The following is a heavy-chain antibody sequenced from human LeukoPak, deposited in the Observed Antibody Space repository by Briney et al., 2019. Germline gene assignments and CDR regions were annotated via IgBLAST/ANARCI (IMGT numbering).Heavy chain of an antibody. V-gene: IGHV5-51*01. CDR1: GSSFTSYW. Sequence: GASLQISYKGSGSSFTSYWIGWGRPMPGKGLEWMGIIYPGDSDTRYSPSFQGQVTISADKSISTAYLQWSSLKASDTAMYYCARRNRVWLEIDYWGQGTLVTVSS. CDR2: IYPGDSDT. CDR3: ARRNRVWLEIDY. J-gene: IGHJ4*02. D-gene: IGHD2/OR15-2a*01.